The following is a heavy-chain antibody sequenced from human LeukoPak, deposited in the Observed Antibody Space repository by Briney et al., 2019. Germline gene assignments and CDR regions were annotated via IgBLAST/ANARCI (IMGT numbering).Heavy chain of an antibody. Sequence: GGSLRLSCAASGFTFSNYNMNWVSQAPGEGLEWVSSISSISSYIYYADSVKGRFTISRDNAKNSLYLQMNSLRAEDTAVYYCAREKLGVGTAFDYWGQGTLVTVSS. CDR2: ISSISSYI. D-gene: IGHD1/OR15-1a*01. CDR3: AREKLGVGTAFDY. J-gene: IGHJ4*02. V-gene: IGHV3-21*01. CDR1: GFTFSNYN.